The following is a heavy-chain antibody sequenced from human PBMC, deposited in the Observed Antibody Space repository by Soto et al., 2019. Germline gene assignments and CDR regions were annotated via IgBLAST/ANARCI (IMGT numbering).Heavy chain of an antibody. CDR1: GDSISSGGYS. D-gene: IGHD2-2*01. CDR2: IYQSEST. Sequence: PSETLSLTCVVSGDSISSGGYSWNWIRQPPGKGLEWIGYIYQSESTHYNPSLKSRVTISVDKSKNQFSLKLTSVTAADTAVYYCARSNYCSSTSCHSSHWGQGTLVTVSS. J-gene: IGHJ4*02. V-gene: IGHV4-30-2*01. CDR3: ARSNYCSSTSCHSSH.